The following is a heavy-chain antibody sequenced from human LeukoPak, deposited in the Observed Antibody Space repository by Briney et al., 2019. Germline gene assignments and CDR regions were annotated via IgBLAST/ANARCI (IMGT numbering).Heavy chain of an antibody. V-gene: IGHV4-4*07. J-gene: IGHJ5*02. Sequence: SETLSFTCTVSGGSISSYYWSWIRQPAGKGLEWIGRIYTSGSTNYNPSLKSRVTMSVDTSKNQFSLKLSSVTAADTAVYYCARFVVVPAAIQQNNWFDPWGQGTLVTVSS. CDR3: ARFVVVPAAIQQNNWFDP. CDR1: GGSISSYY. CDR2: IYTSGST. D-gene: IGHD2-2*01.